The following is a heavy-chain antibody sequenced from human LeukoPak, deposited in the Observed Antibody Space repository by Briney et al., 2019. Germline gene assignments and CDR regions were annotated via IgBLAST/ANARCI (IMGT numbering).Heavy chain of an antibody. J-gene: IGHJ3*02. V-gene: IGHV4-39*01. D-gene: IGHD6-19*01. Sequence: PSETLSLTCTVSGGSISSSSYYWGWISQPPGKGLEWIGSIYYSGSTYYNPSLKSRVTISVDTSKNQFSLKLSSVTAADTAVYYCARPSIAVAGTDAFDIWGQGTMVTVSS. CDR2: IYYSGST. CDR3: ARPSIAVAGTDAFDI. CDR1: GGSISSSSYY.